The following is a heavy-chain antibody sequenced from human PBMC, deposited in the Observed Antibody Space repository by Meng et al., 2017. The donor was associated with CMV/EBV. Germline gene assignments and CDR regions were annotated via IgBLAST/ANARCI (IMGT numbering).Heavy chain of an antibody. D-gene: IGHD4-17*01. CDR3: ARVHFGDYGMDY. V-gene: IGHV3-74*01. CDR2: IKSDGSST. J-gene: IGHJ4*02. CDR1: GFTFSSYW. Sequence: GESLKISCAASGFTFSSYWMYWVRQAPGKGLVWVSRIKSDGSSTTYADSVKGRFTISRDNSKNTLYLQMNSLRAEDTAVYYCARVHFGDYGMDYWSQGTLVTVSS.